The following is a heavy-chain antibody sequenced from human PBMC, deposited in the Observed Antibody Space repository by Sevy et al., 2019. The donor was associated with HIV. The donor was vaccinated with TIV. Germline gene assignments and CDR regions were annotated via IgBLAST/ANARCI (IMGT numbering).Heavy chain of an antibody. CDR3: AREHNSSGWSQFYYYGMDV. D-gene: IGHD6-19*01. Sequence: GESLKISCAASGFTFSSYGMHWVRQAPGKGLEWVAVIWYDGSNKYYADSVKGRFTISRDNSKNTLYLKMNSQRAEDTAVYYCAREHNSSGWSQFYYYGMDVWGQGTTVTVSS. J-gene: IGHJ6*02. CDR1: GFTFSSYG. CDR2: IWYDGSNK. V-gene: IGHV3-33*01.